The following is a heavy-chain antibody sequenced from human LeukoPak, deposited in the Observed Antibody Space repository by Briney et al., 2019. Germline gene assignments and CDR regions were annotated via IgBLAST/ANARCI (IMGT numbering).Heavy chain of an antibody. Sequence: GASVKVSCKVSGYTLTELSMHWVRQAPGQGLEWMGWINPNSGGTNYAQKFQGRVTMTRDTSISTAYMELSRPRSDDTAVYYCARVPMVRGVVRAFDIWGQGTMVTVSS. CDR1: GYTLTELS. D-gene: IGHD3-10*01. V-gene: IGHV1-2*02. CDR3: ARVPMVRGVVRAFDI. J-gene: IGHJ3*02. CDR2: INPNSGGT.